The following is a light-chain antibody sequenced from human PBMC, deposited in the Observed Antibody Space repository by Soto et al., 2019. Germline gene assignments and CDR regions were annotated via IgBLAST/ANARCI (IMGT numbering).Light chain of an antibody. CDR1: QSISSW. CDR2: KAS. V-gene: IGKV1-5*03. Sequence: DIRMTQSPSTLSASVGDRVTITCRASQSISSWLAWYQQKPGTAPKLLIYKASSLESGVPSRFSGSGSGTEFTLTISSLQPDDFATYYCQQYVKAFRSFGKGTKVDIK. CDR3: QQYVKAFRS. J-gene: IGKJ1*01.